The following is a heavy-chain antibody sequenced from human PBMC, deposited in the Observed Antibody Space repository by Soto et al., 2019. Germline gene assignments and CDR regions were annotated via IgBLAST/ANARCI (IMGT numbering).Heavy chain of an antibody. CDR1: GFNVGAFA. D-gene: IGHD1-20*01. J-gene: IGHJ4*02. CDR2: ISVSDAFI. Sequence: GGSLRLSCAASGFNVGAFAVNWVRQAPEKGLEWVSGISVSDAFIYYADSVRGRFSISRDASENILYLQMNSLRVDDTALYYCTRETVAGITGLDYWGPGTLVTVSS. V-gene: IGHV3-23*01. CDR3: TRETVAGITGLDY.